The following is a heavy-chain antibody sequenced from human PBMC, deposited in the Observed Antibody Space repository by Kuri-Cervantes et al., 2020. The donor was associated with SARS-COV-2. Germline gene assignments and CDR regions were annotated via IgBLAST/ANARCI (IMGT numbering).Heavy chain of an antibody. D-gene: IGHD2-2*02. V-gene: IGHV3-33*08. CDR3: ASTSILNCSSTSCYTGWFDP. Sequence: GESLKISCAASGFTFSSHSINWVRQAPGKGLELVAVLWYVVIPKYYADYVKSRFTISRDNYKNPLYQQMNSLRDEETAVYYCASTSILNCSSTSCYTGWFDPWGQGTLVTVSS. CDR1: GFTFSSHS. CDR2: LWYVVIPK. J-gene: IGHJ5*02.